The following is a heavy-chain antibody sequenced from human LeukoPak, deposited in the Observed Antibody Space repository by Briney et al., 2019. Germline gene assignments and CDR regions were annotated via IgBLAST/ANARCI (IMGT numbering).Heavy chain of an antibody. D-gene: IGHD3-3*01. Sequence: SETLSLTCTASGAFFSRYYWSWIRQSPGKGLEWIGYVYYNAGTKYNPSLEGRITISIDASKNQFSLRLNSVTAADTAIYYCARLYYDDTGVSYFFDSWGQGTLVTVSS. CDR3: ARLYYDDTGVSYFFDS. CDR1: GAFFSRYY. V-gene: IGHV4-59*01. CDR2: VYYNAGT. J-gene: IGHJ4*02.